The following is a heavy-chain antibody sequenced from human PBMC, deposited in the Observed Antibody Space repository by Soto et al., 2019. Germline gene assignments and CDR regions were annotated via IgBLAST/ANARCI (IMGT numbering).Heavy chain of an antibody. CDR1: GGTFSSYA. CDR2: IIPIFGTA. D-gene: IGHD6-13*01. Sequence: QVQLVQSGAEVKKPGSSVKVSCKASGGTFSSYAISWVRQAPGQGLEWMGGIIPIFGTANYAQKFQGRVTSTADESTSTAYMELSSLRSEDTAVYYCARDRYSSSWYGAGNWFDPWGQGTLVTVSS. CDR3: ARDRYSSSWYGAGNWFDP. V-gene: IGHV1-69*01. J-gene: IGHJ5*02.